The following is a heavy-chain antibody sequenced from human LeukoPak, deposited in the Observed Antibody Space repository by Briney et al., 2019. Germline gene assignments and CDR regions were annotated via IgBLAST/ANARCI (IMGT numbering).Heavy chain of an antibody. CDR2: IYTSGST. CDR3: ARDRRPYEFDSSGYLPDY. CDR1: GGSISSYY. V-gene: IGHV4-4*07. J-gene: IGHJ4*02. Sequence: SETLSLTCTVSGGSISSYYWSWIRQPAGKGLEWIGRIYTSGSTNYNPSLKSRVTMSVDTSTTTVYLVVSSLRSEDTAVFYCARDRRPYEFDSSGYLPDYWGQGTLVIVSS. D-gene: IGHD3-22*01.